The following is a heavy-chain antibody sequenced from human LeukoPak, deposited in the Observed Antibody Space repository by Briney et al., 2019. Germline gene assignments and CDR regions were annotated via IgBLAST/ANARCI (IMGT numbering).Heavy chain of an antibody. CDR1: GFTFDDYA. CDR3: AKDMAAYYYASGNIDY. J-gene: IGHJ4*02. CDR2: ISWDGGST. Sequence: TGGSLRLSCAASGFTFDDYAMHWVRQAPGKGLECVSLISWDGGSTYYADSVKGRFTISRDNSKNSLYLQMNSLRAEDTALYYCAKDMAAYYYASGNIDYWGQGTLVTVSS. D-gene: IGHD3-10*01. V-gene: IGHV3-43D*03.